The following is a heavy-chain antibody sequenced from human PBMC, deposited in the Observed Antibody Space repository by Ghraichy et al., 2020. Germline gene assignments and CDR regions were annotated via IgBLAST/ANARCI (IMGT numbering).Heavy chain of an antibody. CDR3: ASDYYDSSGYYRGDY. CDR1: GGSISSSSYY. D-gene: IGHD3-22*01. CDR2: IYYSGST. V-gene: IGHV4-39*01. Sequence: SQTLSLTCTVSGGSISSSSYYWGWIRQPPGKGLEWIGSIYYSGSTYYNPSLKSRVTISVDTSKNQFSLKLSSVTAADTAVYYCASDYYDSSGYYRGDYWGQGTLVTVSS. J-gene: IGHJ4*02.